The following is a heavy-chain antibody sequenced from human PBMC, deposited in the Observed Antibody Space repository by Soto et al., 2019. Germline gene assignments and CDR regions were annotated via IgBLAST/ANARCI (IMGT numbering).Heavy chain of an antibody. Sequence: QVQLVESGGGVVQPGRSLRLSCAASGFTFNNYGMHWVRQAPGKGLEWVATISTDGSDKYYADSVKGRLTISRDNSKNTVYLQMNSLRAEETAVYYCATDQGIAASHGIDWGQGTMVTVSS. CDR1: GFTFNNYG. J-gene: IGHJ3*01. CDR3: ATDQGIAASHGID. CDR2: ISTDGSDK. V-gene: IGHV3-30*03. D-gene: IGHD6-13*01.